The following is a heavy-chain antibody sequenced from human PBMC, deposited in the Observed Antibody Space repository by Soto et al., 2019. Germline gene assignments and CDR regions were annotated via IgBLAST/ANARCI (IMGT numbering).Heavy chain of an antibody. CDR1: GYTFTSYG. CDR2: ISAHNGNT. Sequence: QVHLVQSGAEVKKPGASVKVSCKCSGYTFTSYGITWVRQAPGQGLEWMGWISAHNGNTDYAQKLQGRVTVTTDTSTSTASMELRRLSSGDTAVYYCARGGYGDHWGKGAVVTVSS. V-gene: IGHV1-18*01. J-gene: IGHJ4*02. D-gene: IGHD1-1*01. CDR3: ARGGYGDH.